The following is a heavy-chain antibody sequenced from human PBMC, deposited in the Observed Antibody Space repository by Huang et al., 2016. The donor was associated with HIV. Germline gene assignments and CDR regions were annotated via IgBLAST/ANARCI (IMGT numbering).Heavy chain of an antibody. CDR3: ASASIAARRWFDP. Sequence: QVQLQESGPGLVKPSETLSLTCTVSGGSMSSYYWSWIRQPPGKGLEWIGYIYYSGSTNYNPSLKSRFTISVDTSKNQFSLRVSSVTAADTAVYYCASASIAARRWFDPWGQGSLVTVSS. D-gene: IGHD6-6*01. J-gene: IGHJ5*02. V-gene: IGHV4-59*01. CDR1: GGSMSSYY. CDR2: IYYSGST.